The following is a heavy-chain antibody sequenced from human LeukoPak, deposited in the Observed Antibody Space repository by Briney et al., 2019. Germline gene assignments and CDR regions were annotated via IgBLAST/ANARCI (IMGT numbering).Heavy chain of an antibody. J-gene: IGHJ4*02. CDR3: ASHSGYYYDSSGYELDY. Sequence: PGGSLRLSCAASGFTLSSYWMHWVRQAPGKGLEWVSRINSDGSSTSYADSVKGRFTISRDNAKNTLYLQMNSLRAEDTAVYYCASHSGYYYDSSGYELDYWGQGTLVTVSS. D-gene: IGHD3-22*01. CDR1: GFTLSSYW. CDR2: INSDGSST. V-gene: IGHV3-74*01.